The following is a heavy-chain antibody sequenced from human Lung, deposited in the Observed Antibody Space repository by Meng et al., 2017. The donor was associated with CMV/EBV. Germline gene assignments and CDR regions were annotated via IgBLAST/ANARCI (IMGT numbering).Heavy chain of an antibody. Sequence: GGSLRLXXAASGFSFNNYAMTWVRQAPGKVLEWVSSISGSGGSTYYADSVKGRFTVSRDNSRNTVFVQMNSLRDEDTAIYYCVRFGGTGSSGWLGYCMAVWGPRTXVTVAS. J-gene: IGHJ6*02. CDR1: GFSFNNYA. D-gene: IGHD6-19*01. CDR2: ISGSGGST. CDR3: VRFGGTGSSGWLGYCMAV. V-gene: IGHV3-23*01.